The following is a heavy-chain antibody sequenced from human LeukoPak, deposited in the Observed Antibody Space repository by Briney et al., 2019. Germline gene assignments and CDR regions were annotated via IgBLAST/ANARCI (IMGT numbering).Heavy chain of an antibody. V-gene: IGHV3-33*01. CDR3: ARDRGGSSGWYTFNY. J-gene: IGHJ4*02. CDR1: GFTFSSYG. D-gene: IGHD6-19*01. CDR2: IWYDGSNK. Sequence: GGSLRLSCAASGFTFSSYGMHWVRQAPGKGLEWVAVIWYDGSNKYYADSVKGRFTISRDNSKNTLYLQMNSLRAEDTAVYYCARDRGGSSGWYTFNYWGQGTLATVSS.